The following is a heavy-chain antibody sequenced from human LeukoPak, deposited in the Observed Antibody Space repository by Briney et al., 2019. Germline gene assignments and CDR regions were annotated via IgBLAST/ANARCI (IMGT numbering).Heavy chain of an antibody. CDR1: GFTFSSYA. V-gene: IGHV3-23*01. Sequence: GGSLRLSCAASGFTFSSYAMSWVRQAPGKGLEWVSAISGSGGSTYYADSVKGRFTISRDNSKNTLYLQMNSLRAEDTAVYYRAKPLELRLGYYFDYWGQGTLVTVSS. CDR2: ISGSGGST. D-gene: IGHD1-7*01. J-gene: IGHJ4*02. CDR3: AKPLELRLGYYFDY.